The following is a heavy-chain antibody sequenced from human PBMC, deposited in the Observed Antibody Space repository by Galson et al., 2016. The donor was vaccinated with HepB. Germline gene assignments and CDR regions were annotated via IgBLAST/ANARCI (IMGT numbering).Heavy chain of an antibody. J-gene: IGHJ4*02. D-gene: IGHD4-17*01. V-gene: IGHV3-23*01. Sequence: SLRLSCAASGFTFNNYAMTWVRQAPGKGLEWLSTISGNGIATYYGDSLRGRFTISRDDSRNTLFLHMNSLRAEDTAVYYCAKNPNFADYAYSDFWGQGTLVTVSS. CDR3: AKNPNFADYAYSDF. CDR2: ISGNGIAT. CDR1: GFTFNNYA.